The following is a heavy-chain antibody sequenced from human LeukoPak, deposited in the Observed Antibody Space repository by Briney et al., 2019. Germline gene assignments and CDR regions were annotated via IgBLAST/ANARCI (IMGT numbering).Heavy chain of an antibody. CDR1: GGSISSGSYY. D-gene: IGHD3-10*01. Sequence: PSQTLSLACTVSGGSISSGSYYWSWIRQPAGKGLEWIGRIYTSGSTNYNPSLKSRVTISVDTSKNQFSLKLSSVTAADTAVYYCARDQVTMVRGVIISDYWGQGTLVTVSS. CDR2: IYTSGST. V-gene: IGHV4-61*02. CDR3: ARDQVTMVRGVIISDY. J-gene: IGHJ4*02.